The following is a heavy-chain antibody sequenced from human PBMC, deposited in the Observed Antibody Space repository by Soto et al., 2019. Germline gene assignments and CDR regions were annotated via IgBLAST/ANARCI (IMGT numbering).Heavy chain of an antibody. CDR2: INPSGGST. CDR1: GYTFTSYY. V-gene: IGHV1-46*01. CDR3: AKDRRRSGSPHPFDY. J-gene: IGHJ4*02. D-gene: IGHD3-22*01. Sequence: ASVKVSWKAAGYTFTSYYMHWGRQAPGQGLEWMGIINPSGGSTSYAQKFQGRFTISRDNSKNTLYLQMNSLRAEDTAVYYCAKDRRRSGSPHPFDYWGQGTLVTVSS.